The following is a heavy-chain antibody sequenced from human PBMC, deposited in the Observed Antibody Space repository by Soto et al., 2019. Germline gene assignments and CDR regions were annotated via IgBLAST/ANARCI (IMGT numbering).Heavy chain of an antibody. Sequence: SVKVSCKASGGTFSSYAISWVRQAPGQGLEWMGGIIPIFGTANYAQKFQGRVTITADKSTSTAYMELSSLRSEDTAVYYCARAGGRGYSGYDFYYYYYCGMDVWGQGTTVTV. CDR3: ARAGGRGYSGYDFYYYYYCGMDV. CDR1: GGTFSSYA. V-gene: IGHV1-69*06. D-gene: IGHD5-12*01. CDR2: IIPIFGTA. J-gene: IGHJ6*02.